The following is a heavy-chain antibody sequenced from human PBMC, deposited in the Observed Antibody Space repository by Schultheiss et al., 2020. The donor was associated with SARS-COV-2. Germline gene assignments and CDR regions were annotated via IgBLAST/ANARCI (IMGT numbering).Heavy chain of an antibody. CDR2: ITSSSSSK. V-gene: IGHV3-21*01. D-gene: IGHD2-8*01. CDR3: ARSMGPDYYYGMDV. Sequence: GGSLRLSCAASGFTFSTYSMNWVRQAPGKGLEWVSSITSSSSSKYYADSLRGRFIISRDNAKNSLYLQMNSLRAEDTAVYYCARSMGPDYYYGMDVWGQGTTVTVSS. J-gene: IGHJ6*02. CDR1: GFTFSTYS.